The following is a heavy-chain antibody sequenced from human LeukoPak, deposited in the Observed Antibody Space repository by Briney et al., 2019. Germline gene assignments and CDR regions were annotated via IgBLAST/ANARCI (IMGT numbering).Heavy chain of an antibody. J-gene: IGHJ4*02. V-gene: IGHV3-33*01. CDR1: GFTFSSYG. Sequence: PGGSLRLSCAASGFTFSSYGMHWVRQAPGKGLEGVAVIWYDGSNKYYADSVKGRFTISRDNSKNTLYPQMNSLRAEDTAVYYCATLVATDSDYWGQGTLVTVSS. D-gene: IGHD5-12*01. CDR2: IWYDGSNK. CDR3: ATLVATDSDY.